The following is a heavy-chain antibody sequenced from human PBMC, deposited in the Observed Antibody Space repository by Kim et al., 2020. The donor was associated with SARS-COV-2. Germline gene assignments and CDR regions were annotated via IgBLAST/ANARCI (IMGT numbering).Heavy chain of an antibody. Sequence: ASVKVSCKASGYTFTTCTMHWVRQAPGQRLEWMGWINTGNGNTKYSQKFQGRVTITRDTSASTAYMELSSLRSEDTAVYYCARDPFQLIWFGEKSYYYGMDVCGQGTTVTVSS. CDR2: INTGNGNT. V-gene: IGHV1-3*04. CDR3: ARDPFQLIWFGEKSYYYGMDV. J-gene: IGHJ6*02. D-gene: IGHD3-10*01. CDR1: GYTFTTCT.